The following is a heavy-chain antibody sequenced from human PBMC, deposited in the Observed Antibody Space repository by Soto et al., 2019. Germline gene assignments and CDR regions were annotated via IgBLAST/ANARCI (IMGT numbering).Heavy chain of an antibody. CDR1: GFTFNNYA. D-gene: IGHD2-2*01. CDR3: ASQLLTIGSFDY. V-gene: IGHV3-30-3*01. CDR2: ISYDGSNK. J-gene: IGHJ4*02. Sequence: QVQLVESGGGVVQPGGSLRLSCAASGFTFNNYAVHWVRQAPGKGLEWVAIISYDGSNKYYADSVKGRFTISRDNSKNTLYQQMNSLRAEDTAVYYCASQLLTIGSFDYWGQGTLVTVSS.